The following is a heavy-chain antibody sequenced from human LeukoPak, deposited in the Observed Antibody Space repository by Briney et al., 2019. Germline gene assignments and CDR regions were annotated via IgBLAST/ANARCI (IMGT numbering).Heavy chain of an antibody. CDR2: IYTSGST. Sequence: SETLSLTCTVSGGSISSYYWSWIRQPPGKGLEWIGYIYTSGSTNYNPSLKSRVTISVDTSTNQFSLKLSSVTAADTAVYYCARGYYDFWSDYNWFDPWGQGTLVTVSS. D-gene: IGHD3-3*01. CDR1: GGSISSYY. V-gene: IGHV4-4*09. CDR3: ARGYYDFWSDYNWFDP. J-gene: IGHJ5*02.